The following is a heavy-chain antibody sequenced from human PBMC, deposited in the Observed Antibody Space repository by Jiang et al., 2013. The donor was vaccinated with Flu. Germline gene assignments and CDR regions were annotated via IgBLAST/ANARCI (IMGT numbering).Heavy chain of an antibody. D-gene: IGHD4-17*01. Sequence: KPTQTLTLTCTFSGFSLSTSGVGVGWIRQPPGKALEWLALIYWNDDKRYSPSLKSRLTITKDTSKNQVVLTMTNMDPVDTATYYCARTTRDDYGDYFDYWGQGTLVTVSS. J-gene: IGHJ4*02. CDR1: GFSLSTSGVG. CDR2: IYWNDDK. V-gene: IGHV2-5*01. CDR3: ARTTRDDYGDYFDY.